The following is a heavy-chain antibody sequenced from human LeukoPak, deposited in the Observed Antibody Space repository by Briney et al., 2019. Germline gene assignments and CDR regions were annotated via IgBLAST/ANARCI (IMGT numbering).Heavy chain of an antibody. CDR2: ISWNSGSI. D-gene: IGHD5-18*01. Sequence: SPRLSCAASGFTFDDYAMHWVRQAPGKGLEWVSGISWNSGSIGYADSVKGRFTISRDNAKNSLYLQMNSLRAEDTALYYCAKGGYSYGSLDYWGQGTLVTVSS. V-gene: IGHV3-9*01. CDR3: AKGGYSYGSLDY. J-gene: IGHJ4*02. CDR1: GFTFDDYA.